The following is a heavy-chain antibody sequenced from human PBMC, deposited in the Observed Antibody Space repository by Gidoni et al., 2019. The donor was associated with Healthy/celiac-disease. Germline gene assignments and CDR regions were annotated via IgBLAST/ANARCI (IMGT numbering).Heavy chain of an antibody. CDR2: ISSSSSYI. D-gene: IGHD5-12*01. CDR3: ARVGGYDLRDVDY. Sequence: VQLVESGGGLVKPGGSLRLSCAASGFPSSSYSMNWVRQAPGKGLEWVSSISSSSSYIYYADSVKGRFTISRNNAKNSLYLQMNSLRAEDTAVYYCARVGGYDLRDVDYWGQGTLVTVSS. CDR1: GFPSSSYS. J-gene: IGHJ4*02. V-gene: IGHV3-21*01.